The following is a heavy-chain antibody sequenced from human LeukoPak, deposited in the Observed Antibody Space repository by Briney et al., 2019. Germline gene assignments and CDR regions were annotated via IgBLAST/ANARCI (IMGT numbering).Heavy chain of an antibody. D-gene: IGHD2/OR15-2a*01. CDR2: IYPGDSDT. V-gene: IGHV5-51*01. CDR1: GYSFTSYW. J-gene: IGHJ6*03. CDR3: ARNAATFRYYYYMDV. Sequence: LGESLKISCKGSGYSFTSYWIGWVRQMPGKGLEWMGIIYPGDSDTRYSPSFQGQVTISADKSISTAYLQWNSLKASDTAMYYCARNAATFRYYYYMDVWGKGTTVTVSS.